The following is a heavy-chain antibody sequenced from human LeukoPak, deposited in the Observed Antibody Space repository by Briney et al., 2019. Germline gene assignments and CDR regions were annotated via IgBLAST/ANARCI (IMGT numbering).Heavy chain of an antibody. D-gene: IGHD5-24*01. J-gene: IGHJ4*02. CDR2: ISSSSSYI. V-gene: IGHV3-21*01. CDR3: ARHGEMATIDY. CDR1: GLTFSSYS. Sequence: GGSLRLSCAAFGLTFSSYSMNWVRQAPGKGLEWVSSISSSSSYIYYADSVKGRFTISRDNAKNSLYLQMNSLRAEDTAVYYCARHGEMATIDYWGQGTLVTVSS.